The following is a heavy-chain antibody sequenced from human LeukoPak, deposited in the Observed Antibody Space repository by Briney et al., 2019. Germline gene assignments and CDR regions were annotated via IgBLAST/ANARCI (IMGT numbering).Heavy chain of an antibody. V-gene: IGHV1-69*05. CDR1: GGTFSSYA. J-gene: IGHJ4*02. CDR3: ARGIVATIWIDSIPFDY. D-gene: IGHD5-12*01. Sequence: GASGKVSCKASGGTFSSYAISGGRQAPGQGLEWMGGIIPIFGTATYAQKFQGRVTITTDESTSTAYMELSSLRSEDTAVYSCARGIVATIWIDSIPFDYWGQGPLVTVSS. CDR2: IIPIFGTA.